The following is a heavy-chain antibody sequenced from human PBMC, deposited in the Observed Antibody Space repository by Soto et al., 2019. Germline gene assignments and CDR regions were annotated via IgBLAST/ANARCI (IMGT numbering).Heavy chain of an antibody. V-gene: IGHV3-48*01. Sequence: EVQLVESGGELVQPGGSLRLSCAASGFNFPTYAMNWVRQAPGKGLEWLSFIHMTHNVIFYADSVRGRFTISRDNAKDSLYLQMTSLRVVDTVVYYCVIDPVGDLDFDYWGKGTLVTVSS. CDR3: VIDPVGDLDFDY. J-gene: IGHJ4*02. CDR1: GFNFPTYA. D-gene: IGHD4-17*01. CDR2: IHMTHNVI.